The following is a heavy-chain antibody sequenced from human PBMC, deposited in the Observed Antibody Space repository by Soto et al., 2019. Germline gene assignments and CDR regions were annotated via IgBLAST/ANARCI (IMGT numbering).Heavy chain of an antibody. CDR3: AHSYGESSGMDV. CDR1: GFSLSTSGVG. V-gene: IGHV2-5*01. J-gene: IGHJ6*02. D-gene: IGHD4-17*01. Sequence: SGPTLVNPTQTLTLTCTFSGFSLSTSGVGVGWIRQPPGKALEWLALIYWNDDERYSPSLKSRLTITKDTSKKQVVLTMTKMDPVDTATYYCAHSYGESSGMDVWGQGTTVTVSS. CDR2: IYWNDDE.